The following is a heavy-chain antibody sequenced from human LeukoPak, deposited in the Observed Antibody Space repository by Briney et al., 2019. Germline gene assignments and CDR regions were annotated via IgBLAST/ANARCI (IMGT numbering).Heavy chain of an antibody. CDR2: INPNSGGT. CDR1: GYTITGYY. D-gene: IGHD2-15*01. J-gene: IGHJ6*02. Sequence: ASVKVSCKASGYTITGYYMHWVRQAPGQGPEWMGWINPNSGGTNYAQKFQGRVTTTRDTSISTAYMELSRLRSDDTAVYYCARSSRAAPTTYYYYYGMDVWGQGTTVTVSS. CDR3: ARSSRAAPTTYYYYYGMDV. V-gene: IGHV1-2*02.